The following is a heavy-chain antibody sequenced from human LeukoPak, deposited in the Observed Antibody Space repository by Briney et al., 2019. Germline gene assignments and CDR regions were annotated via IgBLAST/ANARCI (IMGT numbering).Heavy chain of an antibody. J-gene: IGHJ4*02. V-gene: IGHV3-21*01. CDR1: GFTFTTYT. Sequence: GGSLRLSCAASGFTFTTYTMNWVRQAPGKGLEWVSSITSSSNYIYYAESVKGRFTISRDNAKNSLYLQMNSLGAEDTAVYYCAKGTKPVMTIPVYWGQGILVTVSS. CDR2: ITSSSNYI. D-gene: IGHD1/OR15-1a*01. CDR3: AKGTKPVMTIPVY.